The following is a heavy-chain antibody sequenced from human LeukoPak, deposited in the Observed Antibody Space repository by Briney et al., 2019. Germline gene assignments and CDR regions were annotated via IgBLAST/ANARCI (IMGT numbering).Heavy chain of an antibody. D-gene: IGHD5-24*01. CDR1: GGTFSRYA. CDR3: ARDPVEMATIVTFEAYYYYGMDV. J-gene: IGHJ6*02. Sequence: SVKVSCKASGGTFSRYAISWVRQAPGQGLEWMGRIIPILGIANYAQKFQGRVTITADKSTSTAYMELSSLRSEDTAVYYCARDPVEMATIVTFEAYYYYGMDVWGQGTTVTVSS. V-gene: IGHV1-69*04. CDR2: IIPILGIA.